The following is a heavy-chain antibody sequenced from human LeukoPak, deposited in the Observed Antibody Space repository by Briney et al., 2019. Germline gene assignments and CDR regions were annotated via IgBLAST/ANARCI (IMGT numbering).Heavy chain of an antibody. CDR3: ARDKVVGATYFDY. CDR1: GFTFSSYW. Sequence: PGGSLRLSCAASGFTFSSYWMSWVRQAPGKGPEWVANIHQDGSERNYVDSVKGRFTISRDNAKNALYLQMDNLRAEDTAIYYCARDKVVGATYFDYWGQGTLVTVSS. V-gene: IGHV3-7*01. D-gene: IGHD1-26*01. CDR2: IHQDGSER. J-gene: IGHJ4*02.